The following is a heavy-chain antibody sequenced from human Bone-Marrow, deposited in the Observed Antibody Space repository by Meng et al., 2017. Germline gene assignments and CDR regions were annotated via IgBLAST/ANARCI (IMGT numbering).Heavy chain of an antibody. CDR3: TLTVTTQFDY. D-gene: IGHD4-17*01. CDR1: GFTCSYYY. CDR2: IRSKANSYST. J-gene: IGHJ4*02. V-gene: IGHV3-73*01. Sequence: LQLGEAGVGFVKPGGSLQLSCAAFGFTCSYYYMSCNHQAPGKVLEWVGRIRSKANSYSTAYAASVKGRFTISRDDSTNTAYLQMNSLTTEDTAVYYCTLTVTTQFDYWGQGTLVTVSS.